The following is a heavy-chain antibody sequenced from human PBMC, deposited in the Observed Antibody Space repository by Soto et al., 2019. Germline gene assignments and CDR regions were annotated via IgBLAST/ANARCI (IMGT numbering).Heavy chain of an antibody. CDR2: INDGGST. J-gene: IGHJ2*01. Sequence: QVQLQQWGAGLLKLSETLSLTCAVYGGSFSGYYWSWIRLPRGKGLEWNGEINDGGSTNYNTSLKSRITIAVDRAKNQLSRKLSSVTAADTAVYYCARGRGYDRDWYFDLWGRGTLVTVSS. CDR3: ARGRGYDRDWYFDL. CDR1: GGSFSGYY. D-gene: IGHD3-22*01. V-gene: IGHV4-34*01.